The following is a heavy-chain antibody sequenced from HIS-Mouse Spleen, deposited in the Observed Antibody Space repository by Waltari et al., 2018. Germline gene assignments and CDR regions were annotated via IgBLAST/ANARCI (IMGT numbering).Heavy chain of an antibody. CDR2: DYSGST. Sequence: QVQLQESGPGLVKPSETLSLTCTVSGGSISSYYWSWLRQPPGKGLEWIGDYSGSTNYNPSLKSRVTISVDTSKNQFSLKLSSVTAADTAVYYCARASRDLLLPRYFDLWGRSTLVTVSS. J-gene: IGHJ2*01. V-gene: IGHV4-59*01. CDR1: GGSISSYY. CDR3: ARASRDLLLPRYFDL.